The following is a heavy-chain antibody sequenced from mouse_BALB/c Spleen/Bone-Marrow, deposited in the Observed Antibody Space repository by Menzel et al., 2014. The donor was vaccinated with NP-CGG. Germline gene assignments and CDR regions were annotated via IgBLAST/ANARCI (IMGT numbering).Heavy chain of an antibody. V-gene: IGHV1-19*01. CDR2: VTPYNGGI. CDR1: GYTFTDYY. Sequence: VQLQQSGPELVKPGASVKMSCKASGYTFTDYYMDWVKQSHGESFEWIGRVTPYNGGITYNQKFKGKATLTVDKSSSTAYMALNSLTSEDSAVYYCARTGYWGQGTTLTVSS. J-gene: IGHJ2*01. CDR3: ARTGY.